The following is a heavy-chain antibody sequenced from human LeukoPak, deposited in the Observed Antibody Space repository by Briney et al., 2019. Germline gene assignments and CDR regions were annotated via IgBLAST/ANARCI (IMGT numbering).Heavy chain of an antibody. Sequence: GGSLRLSCAASGFTFSSYWMHWVRQAPGKGLVWVSRINSDGSSTSYADSVKGRFTISRDNAKNSLYLQMNSLRAEDTAVYYCERCGYSHGYGWGGDYYYYYMDVWGKGTTVTVSS. CDR1: GFTFSSYW. CDR3: ERCGYSHGYGWGGDYYYYYMDV. CDR2: INSDGSST. V-gene: IGHV3-74*01. J-gene: IGHJ6*03. D-gene: IGHD5-18*01.